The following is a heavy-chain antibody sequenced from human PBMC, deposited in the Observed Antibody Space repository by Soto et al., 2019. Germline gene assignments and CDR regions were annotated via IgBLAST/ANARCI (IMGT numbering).Heavy chain of an antibody. J-gene: IGHJ4*02. CDR3: AKSLSMATSFDY. V-gene: IGHV3-23*01. CDR2: ISVTGDT. D-gene: IGHD2-21*01. Sequence: GGSLRLSCAASGFIFSNYWMHWVRQVPGKGPEWVSHISVTGDTYYADSVKGRFTISRDNSKNTLFLQMNSLRAEDTAVYYCAKSLSMATSFDYWGQGTPVTVSS. CDR1: GFIFSNYW.